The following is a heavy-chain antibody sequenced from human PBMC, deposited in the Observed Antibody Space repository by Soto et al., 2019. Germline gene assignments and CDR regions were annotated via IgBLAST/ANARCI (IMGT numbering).Heavy chain of an antibody. CDR1: GGSISSTNW. CDR2: IYHNGSP. CDR3: GRWLGTSYGMDV. D-gene: IGHD3-10*01. Sequence: KSSETLSLTCAVSGGSISSTNWWSCVRQSPGKGLEWIGEIYHNGSPDYNPSLKSRVTISVDKSKNHVFLKLTSVTAADTAMYFCGRWLGTSYGMDVWGQGTAVTVSS. V-gene: IGHV4-4*02. J-gene: IGHJ6*02.